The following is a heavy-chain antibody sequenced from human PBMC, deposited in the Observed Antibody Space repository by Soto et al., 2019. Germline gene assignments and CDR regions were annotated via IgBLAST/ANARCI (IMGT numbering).Heavy chain of an antibody. J-gene: IGHJ4*02. Sequence: SETLSLTCTVSGGSISSYYWSWIRQPPGKGLEWMGYIYYSGSTNYNPSLKSRVTISVDTSKNQFSLKLSSVTAADTAVYYCARGRDYDYIWGSYRGPDYFDYWGQGTLVTVSS. CDR1: GGSISSYY. D-gene: IGHD3-16*02. CDR2: IYYSGST. V-gene: IGHV4-59*01. CDR3: ARGRDYDYIWGSYRGPDYFDY.